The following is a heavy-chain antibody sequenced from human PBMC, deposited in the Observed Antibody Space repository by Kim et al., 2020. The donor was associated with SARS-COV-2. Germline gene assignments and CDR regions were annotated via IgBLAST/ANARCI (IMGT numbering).Heavy chain of an antibody. CDR3: AKGCSGWTYYYYGMYV. D-gene: IGHD6-19*01. CDR1: GFTFDDYA. J-gene: IGHJ6*01. Sequence: GGSLRLSCAASGFTFDDYAMHWVRQAPGKGLEWVSGISWNSGSIGYADSVKGRFTISRDNAKNSLYLQMNSLRAEDTALYYCAKGCSGWTYYYYGMYVWG. CDR2: ISWNSGSI. V-gene: IGHV3-9*01.